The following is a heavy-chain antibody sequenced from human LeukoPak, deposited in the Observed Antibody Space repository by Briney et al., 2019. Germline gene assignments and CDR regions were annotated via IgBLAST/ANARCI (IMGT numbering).Heavy chain of an antibody. J-gene: IGHJ4*02. D-gene: IGHD4-11*01. CDR2: IWSDGTEK. Sequence: PGGSLRLSCAASGFTYSHYGMHWVRQAPGKGLEWVAVIWSDGTEKNYGDAVKGRCTISRDNSRNTLYLQMNSLRGEDTAVYYCAKDAQRGFDYSNSLEKWGQGTLVTVSS. V-gene: IGHV3-33*06. CDR3: AKDAQRGFDYSNSLEK. CDR1: GFTYSHYG.